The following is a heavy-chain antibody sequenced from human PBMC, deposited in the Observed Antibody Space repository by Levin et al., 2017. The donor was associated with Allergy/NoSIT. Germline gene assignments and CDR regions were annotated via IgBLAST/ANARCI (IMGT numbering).Heavy chain of an antibody. J-gene: IGHJ4*02. D-gene: IGHD5-18*01. CDR1: GGSISSGGYS. CDR2: IYLSGST. Sequence: SETLSLTCAVSGGSISSGGYSWSWIRQPPGTGLEWIGNIYLSGSTNDNPSLKSRVTMSVDRSKNQFSLKLSYVTAADTAVYYCARVAGYSYGYYSDYWGPGTLVTVSS. CDR3: ARVAGYSYGYYSDY. V-gene: IGHV4-30-2*01.